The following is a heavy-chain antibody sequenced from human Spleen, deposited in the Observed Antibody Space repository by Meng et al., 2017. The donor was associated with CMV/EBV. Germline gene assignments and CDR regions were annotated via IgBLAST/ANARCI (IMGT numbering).Heavy chain of an antibody. V-gene: IGHV1-2*02. J-gene: IGHJ4*02. CDR1: GYRFIDQY. D-gene: IGHD1-26*01. CDR2: IDPNNGDT. CDR3: AGGLNSGTSHY. Sequence: ASVKVSCKTSGYRFIDQYIHWVRQAPGHGLEWMGGIDPNNGDTFYAQKYQGRVTVTGDTSISTAYMELSRLKPDDTALYFCAGGLNSGTSHYWGQGTLVTVSS.